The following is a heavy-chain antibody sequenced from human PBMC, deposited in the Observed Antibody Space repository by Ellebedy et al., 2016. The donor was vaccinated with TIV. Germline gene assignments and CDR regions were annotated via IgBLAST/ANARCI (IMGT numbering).Heavy chain of an antibody. J-gene: IGHJ4*02. CDR3: ARIQVEMDWGFDY. CDR2: IDWDDAK. CDR1: GFSLSTSGMC. Sequence: SGPTLVKPTQTLTLTCTFSGFSLSTSGMCVSWIRQPPGKALEWLARIDWDDAKYYRTSLKTRLTIPKDTSKNQVVLTMTNMDPVDTATYYCARIQVEMDWGFDYWGQGTLATVSS. D-gene: IGHD5-24*01. V-gene: IGHV2-70*11.